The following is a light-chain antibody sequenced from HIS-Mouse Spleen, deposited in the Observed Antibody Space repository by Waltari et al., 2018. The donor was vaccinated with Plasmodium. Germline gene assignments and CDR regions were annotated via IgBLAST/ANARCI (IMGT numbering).Light chain of an antibody. Sequence: SYELTQPPSVSVSPGQTASITCSGDKLGYNYACWYQQKPGQYPMLVIYQDSKRPSAIPERFSCSNTGNTATLTISGTQAMDEADYYCQAWDSSTVVFGGGTKLTVL. CDR2: QDS. J-gene: IGLJ2*01. V-gene: IGLV3-1*01. CDR3: QAWDSSTVV. CDR1: KLGYNY.